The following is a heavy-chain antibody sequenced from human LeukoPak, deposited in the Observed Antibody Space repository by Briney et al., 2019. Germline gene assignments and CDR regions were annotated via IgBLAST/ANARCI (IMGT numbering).Heavy chain of an antibody. CDR2: IYTSGST. V-gene: IGHV4-61*02. Sequence: PSETLSLTCTVSGGSISSGSYYWSWIRQPAGKGLEWIGRIYTSGSTNYNPSLKSRVTISVDTSKNQFSLKLSSVTAADTAVYYCARGRDYDLHEGGLGYWGQGTLVTVSS. CDR3: ARGRDYDLHEGGLGY. CDR1: GGSISSGSYY. D-gene: IGHD4-17*01. J-gene: IGHJ4*02.